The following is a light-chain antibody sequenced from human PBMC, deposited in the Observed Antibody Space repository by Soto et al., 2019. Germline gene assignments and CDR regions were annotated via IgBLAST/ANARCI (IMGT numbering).Light chain of an antibody. V-gene: IGLV2-11*01. CDR1: SSDVGGYNY. CDR3: CSYAGSYTFV. CDR2: DVS. Sequence: QPVLTQPRSVSGSPGQSVAISCTGTSSDVGGYNYVSWYQQHPGQAPKLMIYDVSKRPSGVPDRFSGSKSGNTASLTVSGLQAEDEADYYCCSYAGSYTFVFGGGTKVT. J-gene: IGLJ2*01.